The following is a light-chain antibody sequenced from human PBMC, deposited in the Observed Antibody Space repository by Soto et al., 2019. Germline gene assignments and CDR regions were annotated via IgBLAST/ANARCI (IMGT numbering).Light chain of an antibody. CDR1: DYIVSA. V-gene: IGKV3-15*01. J-gene: IGKJ1*01. CDR2: DAS. CDR3: KQYGDRTRK. Sequence: LFLTHSPAALGVSPGGGATLSCGSIDYIVSAVAWYHQRSGQSPRLLIFDASIRVPTTPARFSGSVSGTEFTLNISSLESEDFAVYFCKQYGDRTRKFAQGTXVEI.